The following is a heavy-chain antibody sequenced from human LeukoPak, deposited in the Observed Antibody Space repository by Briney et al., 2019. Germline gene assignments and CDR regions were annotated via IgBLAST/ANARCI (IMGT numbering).Heavy chain of an antibody. CDR3: ARVEQRGGYFDY. D-gene: IGHD6-25*01. CDR1: GCTFTSYD. V-gene: IGHV1-8*01. CDR2: MNPNSGNT. J-gene: IGHJ4*02. Sequence: ASVKVSCKASGCTFTSYDINWVRQATGQGLEWMGWMNPNSGNTGYAQKFQGRVTMTRNTSISTAYMELSSLRSEDTAVYYCARVEQRGGYFDYWGQGTLVTVSS.